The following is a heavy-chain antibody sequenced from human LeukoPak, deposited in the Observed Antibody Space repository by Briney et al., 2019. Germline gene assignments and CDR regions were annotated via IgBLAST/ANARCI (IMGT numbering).Heavy chain of an antibody. Sequence: GGSLRLSCGASGFIFSSYAMSWVRQAPGKGLEWVSVIYSGGSTYYADSVKGRFTISRDNSKNTLYLQMNSLRAEDTAVYYCARAPYCSGDSCPPNYYYYMDVWGKGTTVTVSS. D-gene: IGHD2-15*01. CDR1: GFIFSSYA. CDR2: IYSGGST. J-gene: IGHJ6*03. CDR3: ARAPYCSGDSCPPNYYYYMDV. V-gene: IGHV3-53*01.